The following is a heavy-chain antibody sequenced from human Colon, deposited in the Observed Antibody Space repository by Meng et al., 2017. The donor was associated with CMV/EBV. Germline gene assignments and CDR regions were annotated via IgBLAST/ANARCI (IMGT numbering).Heavy chain of an antibody. CDR1: GGSISSSTYY. J-gene: IGHJ4*02. CDR2: IYYSGYT. Sequence: LRLEVSGPGLVKPSETLSLTCTVSGGSISSSTYYWGWIRQTPGKGLEWIGNIYYSGYTYYNPSLKSRLTISVDTSKNQFSLKLTSVTAADTAVYYCATDYGDYYFDRWGQGTLVTVSS. CDR3: ATDYGDYYFDR. V-gene: IGHV4-39*07. D-gene: IGHD4-17*01.